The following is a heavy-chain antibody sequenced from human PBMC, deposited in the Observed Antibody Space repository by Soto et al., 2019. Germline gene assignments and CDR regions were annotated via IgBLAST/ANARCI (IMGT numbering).Heavy chain of an antibody. Sequence: ASVKVSCKVSGYTLTELSMHWVRQAPGKGLEWMGGFDPEDGETIYAQKFQGRVTMTEDTSTDTAYMELSSLRSEDTAVYYCATKPAAIFVSQTTGAFDIWGQGTMVTVSS. CDR1: GYTLTELS. CDR3: ATKPAAIFVSQTTGAFDI. J-gene: IGHJ3*02. D-gene: IGHD2-2*01. V-gene: IGHV1-24*01. CDR2: FDPEDGET.